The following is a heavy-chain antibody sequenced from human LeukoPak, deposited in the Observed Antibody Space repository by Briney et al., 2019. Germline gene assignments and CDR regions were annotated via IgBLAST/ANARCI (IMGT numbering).Heavy chain of an antibody. V-gene: IGHV3-21*01. CDR3: ARDSPAGWIVGAPVRVDY. CDR1: GFTFSSYS. D-gene: IGHD1-26*01. CDR2: ISSSSSSYI. J-gene: IGHJ4*02. Sequence: GGSLRLSCAASGFTFSSYSMNWVRQAPGKGLEWVSSISSSSSSYIYYADSVKGRFTISRDNAKNSLYLQMNSLRAEDTAVYYCARDSPAGWIVGAPVRVDYWGQGTLVAVSS.